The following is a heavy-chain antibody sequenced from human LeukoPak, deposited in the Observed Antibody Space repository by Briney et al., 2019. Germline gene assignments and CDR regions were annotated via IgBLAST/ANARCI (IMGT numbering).Heavy chain of an antibody. Sequence: GGSLRLSCAASGFTFSDYYISWIRQAPGKGLEWISYISSSGRTVDQADSVKGRITISRDNAKNSVYLQMNSLRGDDTAVYYCAQDIGWLQFAYWGQGTLVTVSS. V-gene: IGHV3-11*01. D-gene: IGHD5-24*01. CDR1: GFTFSDYY. CDR2: ISSSGRTV. CDR3: AQDIGWLQFAY. J-gene: IGHJ4*02.